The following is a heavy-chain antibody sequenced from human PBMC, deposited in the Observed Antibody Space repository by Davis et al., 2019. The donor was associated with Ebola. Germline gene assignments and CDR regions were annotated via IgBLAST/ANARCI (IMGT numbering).Heavy chain of an antibody. CDR2: INHSGST. CDR3: ARGPTVYGMDV. D-gene: IGHD4-17*01. Sequence: MPGGSLRLSCTVSGGSISSYYWSWIRQPPGKGLEWIGEINHSGSTNYNPSLKSRVTISVDTSKNQFSLKLSSVTAADTAVYYCARGPTVYGMDVWGQGTTVTVSS. J-gene: IGHJ6*02. V-gene: IGHV4-34*01. CDR1: GGSISSYY.